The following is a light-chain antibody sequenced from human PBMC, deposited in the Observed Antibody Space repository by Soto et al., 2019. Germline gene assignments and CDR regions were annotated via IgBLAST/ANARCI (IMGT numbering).Light chain of an antibody. CDR3: QQYGSSPYT. Sequence: EIVLTQSPSTLSLSSGERATLSCRASQSVSSNYLAWYQQKPGQAPRLLIYGASSRATGIPDRFSGSGSGADFTLTISRLEPEDFAVYYCQQYGSSPYTFGQGTKVEIK. J-gene: IGKJ2*01. CDR1: QSVSSNY. CDR2: GAS. V-gene: IGKV3-20*01.